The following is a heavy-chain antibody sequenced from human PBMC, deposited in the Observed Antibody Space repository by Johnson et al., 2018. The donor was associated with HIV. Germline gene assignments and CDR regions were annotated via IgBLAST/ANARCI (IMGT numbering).Heavy chain of an antibody. Sequence: QVQLVESGGGVVQPGRSLRLSCAASGFTFSSYAMHWVRQAPGKGLEWVAVISYDGSNKYYADSVKGRFTISRDNSKNTPYLQMNSLIAEDTAVYYCARGGSIAARREAFDIWGQGTMVTVSS. CDR2: ISYDGSNK. J-gene: IGHJ3*02. V-gene: IGHV3-30*04. CDR1: GFTFSSYA. D-gene: IGHD6-6*01. CDR3: ARGGSIAARREAFDI.